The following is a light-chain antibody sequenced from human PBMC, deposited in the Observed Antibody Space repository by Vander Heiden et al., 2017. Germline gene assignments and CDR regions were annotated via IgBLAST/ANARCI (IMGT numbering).Light chain of an antibody. V-gene: IGLV3-25*03. CDR1: ALPTQY. CDR2: SDS. J-gene: IGLJ2*01. Sequence: YELTQPPSASVSPGQTARITCSGHALPTQYAYWYQQKPGLAPVMLIYSDSERPSGIPGRFSASKSGTTVTLTISPVQAEDEADYYCQSADSSGTFVVFGGGTKLTVL. CDR3: QSADSSGTFVV.